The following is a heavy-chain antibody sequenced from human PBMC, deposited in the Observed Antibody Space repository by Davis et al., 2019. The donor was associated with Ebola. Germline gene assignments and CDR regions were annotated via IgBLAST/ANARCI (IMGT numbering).Heavy chain of an antibody. J-gene: IGHJ4*02. CDR3: ARNPTYYYDSSGFDPYFDY. D-gene: IGHD3-22*01. CDR2: IYYSGST. Sequence: PSETLSLTCTVSGGSISSGGYYWSWIRQHPGKGLEWIGYIYYSGSTYYNPSLKSRVTISVDTSKNQFSLKLSSVTAADTAVYYCARNPTYYYDSSGFDPYFDYWGQGTLVTVSS. V-gene: IGHV4-31*03. CDR1: GGSISSGGYY.